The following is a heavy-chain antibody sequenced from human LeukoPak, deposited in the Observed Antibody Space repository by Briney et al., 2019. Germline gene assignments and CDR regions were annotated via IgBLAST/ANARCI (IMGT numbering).Heavy chain of an antibody. J-gene: IGHJ4*02. V-gene: IGHV4-38-2*01. CDR2: IYHSGST. CDR1: GYSISSGYY. D-gene: IGHD2-2*01. CDR3: ARASLGVFDY. Sequence: NPSETLSLTCAVSGYSISSGYYWGWIRQPPGKGLEWIGSIYHSGSTYYNPSLKSRVTISVDTSKNQFSLKLNSVTAPDTPVYYFARASLGVFDYWGQGTLVTVSS.